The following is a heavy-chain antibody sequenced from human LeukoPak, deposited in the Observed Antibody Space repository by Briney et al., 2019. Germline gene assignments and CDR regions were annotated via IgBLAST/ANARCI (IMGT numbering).Heavy chain of an antibody. CDR1: GFTFSTYG. CDR2: IRYDGSNK. Sequence: GGSLRLSCAASGFTFSTYGMHWVRQAPGKGLEWVAFIRYDGSNKYYADSVKGRFTISRDNSKNTLYLQMNSLRAEDTAVYYCARDSEVDTAMVDYWGQGTLVTVSS. D-gene: IGHD5-18*01. CDR3: ARDSEVDTAMVDY. J-gene: IGHJ4*02. V-gene: IGHV3-30*02.